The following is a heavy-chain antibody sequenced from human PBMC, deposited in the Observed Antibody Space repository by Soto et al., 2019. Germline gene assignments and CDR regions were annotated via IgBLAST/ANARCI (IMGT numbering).Heavy chain of an antibody. CDR2: ISSTGTSM. V-gene: IGHV3-48*03. Sequence: VQLVESGGDLVHPGGSLRLSCAASGFTFSSNKMNWVAQAPGKGLEWVSYISSTGTSMDYADSVKGRFTISRDNAKNSLHLQLNSLRDEDTAVYYCARETHFIDYWGQGTLVSVSA. CDR1: GFTFSSNK. J-gene: IGHJ4*02. CDR3: ARETHFIDY.